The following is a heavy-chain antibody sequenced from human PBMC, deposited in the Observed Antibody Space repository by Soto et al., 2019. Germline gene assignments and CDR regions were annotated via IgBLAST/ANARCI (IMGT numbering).Heavy chain of an antibody. CDR3: AREGVVPAAAFDY. D-gene: IGHD2-2*01. J-gene: IGHJ4*02. Sequence: PGGSLRLSCAASGFTFSSYAMHWVRQAPGKGLEWVAVISYDGSNKYYADSVKGRFTISRDNSKNTLYLQMNSLRAEDTAVYYCAREGVVPAAAFDYWGQGTQVTVSS. CDR1: GFTFSSYA. CDR2: ISYDGSNK. V-gene: IGHV3-30-3*01.